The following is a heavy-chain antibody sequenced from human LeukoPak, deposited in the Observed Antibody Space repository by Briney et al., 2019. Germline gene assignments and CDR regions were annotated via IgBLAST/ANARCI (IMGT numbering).Heavy chain of an antibody. J-gene: IGHJ6*03. CDR1: GFTFNIYA. CDR2: LAYDGTNQ. CDR3: ATGFFYYYYMDV. V-gene: IGHV3-30*04. D-gene: IGHD3-10*01. Sequence: PGGSLRLSCAASGFTFNIYAMHWLRHAPGKGLEWVALLAYDGTNQYYADSVKGRFTISRDNSKNTVYLQMNSLRAEDTAVYYCATGFFYYYYMDVWGKGTTVTVSS.